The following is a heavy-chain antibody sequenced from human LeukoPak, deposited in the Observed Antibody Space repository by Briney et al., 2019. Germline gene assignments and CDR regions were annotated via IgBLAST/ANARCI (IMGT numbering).Heavy chain of an antibody. CDR2: ISSSGSTM. D-gene: IGHD4-23*01. CDR3: ARDRATVVTRTMDV. V-gene: IGHV3-11*01. CDR1: GFTFSDYY. J-gene: IGHJ6*02. Sequence: GGSLRLSCAASGFTFSDYYMSWIRQAPGKGLEWVSYISSSGSTMYYADSVKGRFTISRDNAKNSLYLQMNSLRAEDTAVYYCARDRATVVTRTMDVWGQGTTVTVSS.